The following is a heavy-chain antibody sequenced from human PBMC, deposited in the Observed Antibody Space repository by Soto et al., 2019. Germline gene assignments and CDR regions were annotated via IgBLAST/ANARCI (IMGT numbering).Heavy chain of an antibody. J-gene: IGHJ6*02. Sequence: EVQLVESGGGLVRPGGSLRLSCEASGFTFGNYSMNWVRQAPGKGLEWVASISSRSNFIYYADSLMGRVTISRDNTQNPLHVQMNSLRVEDTAIYYGARVQKLYGNSVYYYGMDVWGQGTTFTVSS. CDR3: ARVQKLYGNSVYYYGMDV. CDR1: GFTFGNYS. D-gene: IGHD3-10*01. CDR2: ISSRSNFI. V-gene: IGHV3-21*01.